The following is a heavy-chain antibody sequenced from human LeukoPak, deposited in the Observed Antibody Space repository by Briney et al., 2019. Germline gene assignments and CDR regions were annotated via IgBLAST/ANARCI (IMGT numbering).Heavy chain of an antibody. V-gene: IGHV4-38-2*02. CDR2: ISQSGNT. CDR3: ARGDYFDRSGYYTSDAFDI. J-gene: IGHJ3*02. CDR1: GYSISSGYD. D-gene: IGHD3-22*01. Sequence: PSETLSLTCTVSGYSISSGYDWGWMRQAPGKGLEWLGSISQSGNTYNNPSLKSRVTLSVDTSKNQFSLKLSSVTAADTAVYYCARGDYFDRSGYYTSDAFDIWGQGTMVTVSS.